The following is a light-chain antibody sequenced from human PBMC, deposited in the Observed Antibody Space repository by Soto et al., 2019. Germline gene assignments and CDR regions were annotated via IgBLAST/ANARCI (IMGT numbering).Light chain of an antibody. CDR3: QQLNGYFPLT. CDR1: QGISNY. Sequence: IHLTHSPSSLSASVVYRVTVTFLASQGISNYLAWYQQKPGKAPKLLIHAASTLQSGVPSRFSGSGSGTDFTLTISGLQPEDFATYYCQQLNGYFPLTFGGGTKVDIK. CDR2: AAS. J-gene: IGKJ4*01. V-gene: IGKV1-9*01.